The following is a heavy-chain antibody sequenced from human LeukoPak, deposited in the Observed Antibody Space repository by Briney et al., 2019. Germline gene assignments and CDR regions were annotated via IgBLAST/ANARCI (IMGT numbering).Heavy chain of an antibody. CDR3: ARVGETGTVTMELDL. CDR1: GFPFADYS. V-gene: IGHV3-30*04. D-gene: IGHD1-7*01. CDR2: MSFDGSLE. J-gene: IGHJ1*01. Sequence: PGGSLRLSCVASGFPFADYSLHWVRQAPGKGLEWVALMSFDGSLENFADSVKGRFTISRDTARNTLYLHMGSLGVEDSAVYYCARVGETGTVTMELDLWGQGALVTVSS.